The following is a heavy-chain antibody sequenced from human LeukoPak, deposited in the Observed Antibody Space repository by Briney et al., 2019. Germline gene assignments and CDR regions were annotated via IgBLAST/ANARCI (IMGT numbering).Heavy chain of an antibody. CDR2: IRSKAYGGTT. V-gene: IGHV3-49*04. Sequence: GGSLRLSCTASGFTFGDYAMSWVRQAPGKGREWVGFIRSKAYGGTTEYAASVKGRFTISRGDSKSIAYLQMNSLKTEDTAVYYCTRYNVGFESWGQGTLVTVSS. CDR3: TRYNVGFES. J-gene: IGHJ4*02. CDR1: GFTFGDYA. D-gene: IGHD1-1*01.